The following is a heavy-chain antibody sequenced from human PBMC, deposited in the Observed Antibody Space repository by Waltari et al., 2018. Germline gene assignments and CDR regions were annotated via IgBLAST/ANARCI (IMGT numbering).Heavy chain of an antibody. J-gene: IGHJ4*01. Sequence: QVQLQESGPGLVKPSETLSLTCAVSGFSISRGYQWGWIRQPPGKGLEWIGSIYHSGSTYFNPYLKSRVTISVDTSKNKVSLRLSSVTAADTAVYYCARMFYDFWTGYSDYWGHGTLVTVSS. V-gene: IGHV4-38-2*01. CDR1: GFSISRGYQ. D-gene: IGHD3-3*01. CDR2: IYHSGST. CDR3: ARMFYDFWTGYSDY.